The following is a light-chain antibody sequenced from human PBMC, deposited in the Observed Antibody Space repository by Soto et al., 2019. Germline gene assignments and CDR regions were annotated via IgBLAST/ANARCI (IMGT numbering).Light chain of an antibody. CDR1: QAISTW. CDR3: QQTSSFPPT. Sequence: DTQMTQSPSSVSASVGDRVTITCRASQAISTWLAWYQQRPGKAPKLLIYAASSLQSEVPSRFSGSGSGTDLTLTISSLQPEDFATYYCQQTSSFPPTFGQGTKVEIK. J-gene: IGKJ1*01. CDR2: AAS. V-gene: IGKV1-12*01.